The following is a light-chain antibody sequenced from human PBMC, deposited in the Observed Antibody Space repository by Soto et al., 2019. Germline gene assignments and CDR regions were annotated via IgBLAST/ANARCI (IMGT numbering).Light chain of an antibody. J-gene: IGLJ1*01. CDR1: SSDVGGYNY. CDR2: DVS. Sequence: QSALTQPASVSGSPGQSITISCTGTSSDVGGYNYVSWYQQHPGKAPKLMVYDVSNRPSGVSNRFSGSKSGNTASLTISGLQAEHEADYYCSSYTSSSPYVFGTSTKVTVL. V-gene: IGLV2-14*01. CDR3: SSYTSSSPYV.